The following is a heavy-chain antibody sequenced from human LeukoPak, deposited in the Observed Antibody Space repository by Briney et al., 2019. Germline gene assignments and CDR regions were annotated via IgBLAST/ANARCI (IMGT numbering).Heavy chain of an antibody. Sequence: GGFLRLSCAASGFTFSSYAMSWVRQAPGKGLEWVSTISGSGGSTYYAASVKGRFTISRDNSKNTLYLQMNSLRAEDTAVYYCAKDREGFTWFGSAQLVRTGALGYWGQGTLVTVSS. CDR3: AKDREGFTWFGSAQLVRTGALGY. V-gene: IGHV3-23*01. J-gene: IGHJ4*02. CDR2: ISGSGGST. CDR1: GFTFSSYA. D-gene: IGHD3-10*01.